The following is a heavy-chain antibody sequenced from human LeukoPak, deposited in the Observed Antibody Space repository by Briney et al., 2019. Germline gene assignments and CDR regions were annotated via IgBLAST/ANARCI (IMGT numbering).Heavy chain of an antibody. V-gene: IGHV4-4*02. CDR3: ARTEAFCSDTSCSNWFDP. CDR2: IHHSGST. CDR1: GGSVSRSDW. D-gene: IGHD2-2*01. J-gene: IGHJ5*02. Sequence: PSGTLSLTCAVSGGSVSRSDWWNWVRQPPGKGLEWIGAIHHSGSTNYNPSLKSRVTMSVDKSKNQFSLKLSSVTAADTAVYYCARTEAFCSDTSCSNWFDPWGQGTLVTVSS.